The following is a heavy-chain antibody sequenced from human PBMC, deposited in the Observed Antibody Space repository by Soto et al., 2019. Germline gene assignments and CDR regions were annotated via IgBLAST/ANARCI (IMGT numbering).Heavy chain of an antibody. Sequence: SETLSLTCTVSGGSISSYYWSWIRQPPGKGLEWIGYIYYSGSTNYNPSLKSRVTISVDTSKNQFSLKLSSVTAADTAVYYCARHKNMANFDYWGQGTLVTVSS. V-gene: IGHV4-59*08. CDR2: IYYSGST. CDR1: GGSISSYY. CDR3: ARHKNMANFDY. J-gene: IGHJ4*02. D-gene: IGHD3-10*01.